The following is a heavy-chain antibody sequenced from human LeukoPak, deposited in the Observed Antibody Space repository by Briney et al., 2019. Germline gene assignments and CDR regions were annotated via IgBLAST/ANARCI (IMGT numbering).Heavy chain of an antibody. D-gene: IGHD3-10*01. V-gene: IGHV5-51*01. CDR3: ARPPYGSGRNAFDI. Sequence: GESLKISCKGSGYSFTSYWIGWVRQMPGKCLEWMWIIYPGESDTRYSPSFQGQVTISADKSISTAYLQWSSLKASDTAMYYCARPPYGSGRNAFDIWGQGTMVTVSS. J-gene: IGHJ3*02. CDR2: IYPGESDT. CDR1: GYSFTSYW.